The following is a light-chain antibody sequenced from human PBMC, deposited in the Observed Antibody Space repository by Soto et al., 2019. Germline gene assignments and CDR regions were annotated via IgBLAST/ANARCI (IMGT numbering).Light chain of an antibody. CDR1: QSVTTNY. V-gene: IGKV3-20*01. Sequence: EIVLTQSPGTLSLSPGERATLSCRASQSVTTNYLAWYQQKPGQAPRLLIYGASSRAIGIPDRFSGSGSGTDFTLIISRLAPADSAVYYCQQYGSTPSTFGRGTRLEIK. CDR2: GAS. J-gene: IGKJ2*02. CDR3: QQYGSTPST.